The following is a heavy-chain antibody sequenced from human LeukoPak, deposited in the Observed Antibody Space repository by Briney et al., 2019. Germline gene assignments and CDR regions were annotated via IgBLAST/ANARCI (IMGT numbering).Heavy chain of an antibody. Sequence: GGSLRLSCAASGFTFSSYGMHWVRQAPGKGLEWVAVISYDGSNKYYADSVKGRFTISRDNSKNTLYLQMNSLRAEDTAVYYCAPDGSPAMVRFDYWGQGTLVTVSS. CDR1: GFTFSSYG. D-gene: IGHD5-18*01. J-gene: IGHJ4*02. CDR2: ISYDGSNK. V-gene: IGHV3-30*03. CDR3: APDGSPAMVRFDY.